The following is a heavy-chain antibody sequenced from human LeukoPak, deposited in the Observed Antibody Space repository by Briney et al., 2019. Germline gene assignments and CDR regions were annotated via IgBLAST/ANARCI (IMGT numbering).Heavy chain of an antibody. Sequence: SVKVSCKASGGTFSSYAISWVRQAPGQGLEWMGGIIPIFGTANYAQKFQGRVTITADESTSTAYMELSSLRSEDTAVYYCARTRTEYCSSTSCYRHYYYGMDVWGKGTTVTVSS. CDR2: IIPIFGTA. CDR3: ARTRTEYCSSTSCYRHYYYGMDV. D-gene: IGHD2-2*01. CDR1: GGTFSSYA. V-gene: IGHV1-69*01. J-gene: IGHJ6*04.